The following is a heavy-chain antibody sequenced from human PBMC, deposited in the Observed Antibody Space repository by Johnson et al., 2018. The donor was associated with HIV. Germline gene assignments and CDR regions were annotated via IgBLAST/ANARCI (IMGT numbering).Heavy chain of an antibody. CDR2: IRYDGSNK. CDR3: AKGYIAAAGDGWDAFDI. J-gene: IGHJ3*02. V-gene: IGHV3-30*02. D-gene: IGHD6-13*01. CDR1: GFTFSSYG. Sequence: QVQLVESGGGLVQPGGSLRLSCAASGFTFSSYGMHWVRQAPGKGLEWVAFIRYDGSNKYYVDSVKGRFTISRNNAKNSLYLQMNSLRAEDTAVDYCAKGYIAAAGDGWDAFDIWGQGTMVTVSS.